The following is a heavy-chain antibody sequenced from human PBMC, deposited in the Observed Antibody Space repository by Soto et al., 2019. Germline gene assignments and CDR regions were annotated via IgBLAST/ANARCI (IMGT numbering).Heavy chain of an antibody. V-gene: IGHV4-39*01. CDR1: GGSISSSSYY. CDR2: IYYSGST. CDR3: ARHSYYYGSTYGCWLDP. D-gene: IGHD3-10*01. J-gene: IGHJ5*02. Sequence: SETLSLTGTVSGGSISSSSYYWGWIRQPPGKGLEWIGSIYYSGSTYYIQSLKSRVTISVDTSKNQFSLKLRSVTAADTAVYYCARHSYYYGSTYGCWLDPWGQGTLVTVS.